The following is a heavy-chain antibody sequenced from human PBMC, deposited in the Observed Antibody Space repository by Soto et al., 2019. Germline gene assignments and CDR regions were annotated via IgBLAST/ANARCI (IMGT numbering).Heavy chain of an antibody. D-gene: IGHD1-7*01. CDR1: GFTFSGSA. CDR3: SSARITGTTGFDD. Sequence: EVQLVESGGGLVQPGGSLKLSCAASGFTFSGSAMHWVRQASGKGLEWVGRIRSKANTYATAYAASVKGRFTISRDDSKNTAFLQMNSLKTEDTAVYYCSSARITGTTGFDDWGQGTLVTVSS. V-gene: IGHV3-73*01. CDR2: IRSKANTYAT. J-gene: IGHJ4*02.